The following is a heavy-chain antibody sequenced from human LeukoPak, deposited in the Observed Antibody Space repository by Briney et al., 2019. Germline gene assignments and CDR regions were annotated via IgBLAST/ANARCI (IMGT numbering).Heavy chain of an antibody. J-gene: IGHJ4*02. V-gene: IGHV4-31*02. Sequence: PSETLSLTCTVSGGSINSGYHWSWIRQHQGKGLEWIGYIYNSGTAYYNPALKSRVIISVDTSKNQFSLKLNSATAADTAVYYCVTTITTLDVLAFHYWGQGALVTVSS. CDR2: IYNSGTA. CDR1: GGSINSGYH. D-gene: IGHD4-11*01. CDR3: VTTITTLDVLAFHY.